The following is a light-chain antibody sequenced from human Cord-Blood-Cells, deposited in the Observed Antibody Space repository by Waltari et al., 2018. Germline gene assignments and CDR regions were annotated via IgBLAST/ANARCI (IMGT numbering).Light chain of an antibody. CDR3: QQYNSYSPYS. V-gene: IGKV1-5*03. CDR2: KAS. Sequence: DIQMTQSPSTLSASVGDRVTITCRASQSISSWLAWYQQKPRKAPMLLIYKASSLESGVPSRFSGSGSGTEFTLTISSLQPDDFATYYCQQYNSYSPYSFGQGTKLEIK. J-gene: IGKJ2*03. CDR1: QSISSW.